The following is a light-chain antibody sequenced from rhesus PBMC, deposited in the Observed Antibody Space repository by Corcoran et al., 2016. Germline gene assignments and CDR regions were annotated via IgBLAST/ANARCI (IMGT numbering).Light chain of an antibody. Sequence: DIQMTQSPSSLSASVGDRVTITCRASQGIHTFLNWYQQKQGKSPKRLIYGASSLDSGGPSRFSGSGSGTDCTLTISSLQPEDFATYYCLQYNSDPYSFGQGTKIEIK. CDR2: GAS. V-gene: IGKV1-43*02. CDR1: QGIHTF. J-gene: IGKJ2*01. CDR3: LQYNSDPYS.